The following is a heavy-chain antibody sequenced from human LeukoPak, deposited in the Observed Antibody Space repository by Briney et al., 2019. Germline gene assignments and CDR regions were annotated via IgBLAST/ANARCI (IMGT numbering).Heavy chain of an antibody. D-gene: IGHD3-9*01. V-gene: IGHV3-33*01. CDR1: GFTFSSYG. Sequence: PGRSLRLSCAASGFTFSSYGMHWVRQAPGKGLEWVAVIWYDGSNKYYADSVKGRFTISRDNSKNTLYLQMNSLRAEDTAVYYCARAVEEGYYDILTGYYKGPTAMDVWGQGTTVTVSS. CDR2: IWYDGSNK. CDR3: ARAVEEGYYDILTGYYKGPTAMDV. J-gene: IGHJ6*02.